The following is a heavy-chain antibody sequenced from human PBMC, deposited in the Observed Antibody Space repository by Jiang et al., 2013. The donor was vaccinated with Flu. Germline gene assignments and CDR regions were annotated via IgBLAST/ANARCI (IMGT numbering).Heavy chain of an antibody. D-gene: IGHD7-27*01. CDR1: GGSISSYY. J-gene: IGHJ3*02. Sequence: PGLVKPSETLSLTCTVSGGSISSYYWSWIRQPPGKGLEWIGYIYYSGSTNYNPSLKSRVTTLVDTSKNQFSLKLSSVTAADTAVYYCARPGRTGETGLGAFDIWGQGTMVTVSS. CDR3: ARPGRTGETGLGAFDI. V-gene: IGHV4-59*08. CDR2: IYYSGST.